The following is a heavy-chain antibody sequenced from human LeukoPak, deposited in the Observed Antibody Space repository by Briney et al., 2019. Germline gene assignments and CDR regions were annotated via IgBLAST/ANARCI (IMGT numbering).Heavy chain of an antibody. J-gene: IGHJ2*01. CDR3: ASRENSNYAYHWYFDL. V-gene: IGHV4-61*01. Sequence: PSETLSLTCTVSGGSISSGSYYWSWIRQPPGKGLEWIGYIYYSGSTNYNPSLKSRVTISVDTSKNQFSLKLSSVTAADTAVYCCASRENSNYAYHWYFDLWGRGTLVTVSS. CDR1: GGSISSGSYY. CDR2: IYYSGST. D-gene: IGHD4-11*01.